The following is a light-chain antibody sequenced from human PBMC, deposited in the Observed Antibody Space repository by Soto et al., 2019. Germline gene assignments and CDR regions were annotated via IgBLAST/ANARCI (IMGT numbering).Light chain of an antibody. J-gene: IGLJ2*01. CDR2: RNN. CDR3: AAWDDSLSGPV. CDR1: TSNIGKNY. Sequence: QLVLTQPPSASGTPGQRVTISCSGSTSNIGKNYVYWYQQLPGTAPKLLIYRNNQRPPGVPDRFSGSKSGTSASLAISGLRSEDEADYYCAAWDDSLSGPVFGGGTKLTVL. V-gene: IGLV1-47*01.